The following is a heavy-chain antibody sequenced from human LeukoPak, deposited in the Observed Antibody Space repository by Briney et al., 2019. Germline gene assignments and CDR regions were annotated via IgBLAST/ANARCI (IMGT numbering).Heavy chain of an antibody. CDR1: GFTFSSYW. Sequence: GDSLRLSCAASGFTFSSYWMIWFRQAPGKGLEWLGRIKTNTDGGTTDYAAPVKDRFTISGDDSQNTLFLHMHSLKTEDTAVYYCTTPYYYDTTGYIYWGQGTLVTVSS. V-gene: IGHV3-15*01. D-gene: IGHD3-22*01. J-gene: IGHJ4*02. CDR3: TTPYYYDTTGYIY. CDR2: IKTNTDGGTT.